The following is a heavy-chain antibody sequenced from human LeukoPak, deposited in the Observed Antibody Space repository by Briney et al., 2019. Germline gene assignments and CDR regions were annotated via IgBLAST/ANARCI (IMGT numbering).Heavy chain of an antibody. CDR2: ITTGDST. Sequence: GGSLRLSCAASGFSFSSYDMHWVRQATGKGLEWVSHITTGDSTYYPDSVKGRFTVSRDSSKNTLYLQMNSLRADDTAVYYCAKGLSESIYDALDSWGQGTLVTVSS. V-gene: IGHV3-23*01. J-gene: IGHJ4*02. CDR3: AKGLSESIYDALDS. CDR1: GFSFSSYD. D-gene: IGHD1-26*01.